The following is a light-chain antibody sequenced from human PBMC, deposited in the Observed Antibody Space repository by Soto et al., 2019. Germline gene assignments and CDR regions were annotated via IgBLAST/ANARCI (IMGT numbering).Light chain of an antibody. J-gene: IGKJ5*01. Sequence: EVVLTQSPGTLSLSPGERATLSCRASQSVSSTYLAGYQQKPGQAPRLLIYGVSNRATGIPDRVSGSGSGNDFTLTISRLEPEDVAVYYCRQFGSSPITFGQGTRLEIK. CDR3: RQFGSSPIT. CDR2: GVS. CDR1: QSVSSTY. V-gene: IGKV3-20*01.